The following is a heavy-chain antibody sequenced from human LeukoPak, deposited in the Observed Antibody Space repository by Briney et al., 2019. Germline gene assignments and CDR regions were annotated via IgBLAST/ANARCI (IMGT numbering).Heavy chain of an antibody. CDR2: ISSAGSVT. J-gene: IGHJ4*02. V-gene: IGHV3-23*01. Sequence: PGGSLRLSCAASGFTFTSHSMSWVRQAPGKGLEWVSAISSAGSVTFYADSVKGRFTVSRDQSKNTLSLQVDSLRVEDTAVYYCAKHRLPVAGSPSKNPTAYFEDWGQGTLVTVSS. CDR1: GFTFTSHS. CDR3: AKHRLPVAGSPSKNPTAYFED. D-gene: IGHD6-19*01.